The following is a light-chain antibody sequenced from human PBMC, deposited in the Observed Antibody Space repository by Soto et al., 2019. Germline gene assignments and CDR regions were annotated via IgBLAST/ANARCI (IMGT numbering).Light chain of an antibody. CDR2: GAS. V-gene: IGKV3-15*01. CDR1: QSVSSN. Sequence: EIVMTQSPATLSVSPGERATLSCRASQSVSSNLAWYQQKPGQAPRLLIYGASTRATGIPARFSGSGSGTEFTLTISSLQSEDFAVYYCQHNNWPPGTFGQGTKVEIK. CDR3: QHNNWPPGT. J-gene: IGKJ1*01.